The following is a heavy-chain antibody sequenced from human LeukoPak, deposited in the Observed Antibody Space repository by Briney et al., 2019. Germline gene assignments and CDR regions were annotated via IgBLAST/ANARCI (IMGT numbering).Heavy chain of an antibody. CDR3: ARGIRIVVVPAAKYYFDY. V-gene: IGHV1-8*01. Sequence: GASVNVSCKASGYTFTSYDINCVRQASGQGLEGMGWMNPNSGNTVYAQKFQRRVTMTRNTSISTAYMELSSLRSEDTAVYYCARGIRIVVVPAAKYYFDYWGQGTLVTVSS. CDR1: GYTFTSYD. J-gene: IGHJ4*02. CDR2: MNPNSGNT. D-gene: IGHD2-2*01.